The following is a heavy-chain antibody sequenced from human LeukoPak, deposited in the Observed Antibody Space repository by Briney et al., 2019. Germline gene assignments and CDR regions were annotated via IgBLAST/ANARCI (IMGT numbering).Heavy chain of an antibody. V-gene: IGHV3-74*01. D-gene: IGHD6-13*01. CDR1: GFTFSRYY. J-gene: IGHJ4*02. Sequence: GGSLRLSCAASGFTFSRYYMHWVRQAPGQGLVWVSRINSDGSSTTYADSVKGRFTISRDNANNTLYLQMNSLKVEDTAVYYCTRVFVGDEYSSSGYWGQGTLVTVSS. CDR2: INSDGSST. CDR3: TRVFVGDEYSSSGY.